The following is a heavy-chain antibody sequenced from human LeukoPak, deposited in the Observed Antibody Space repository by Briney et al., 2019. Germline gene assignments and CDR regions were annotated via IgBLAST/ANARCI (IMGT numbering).Heavy chain of an antibody. Sequence: ASVKVSCKASGYTFTGYYMHWVRQAPGQGLEWMGRINPNSGGTNYAQKFQGRVTMTRDTSISTAYMELSRLRSDDTAVYYCARDTGYYFGSGNYLYYFDYWGQGTLVTVSS. V-gene: IGHV1-2*06. J-gene: IGHJ4*02. CDR2: INPNSGGT. CDR1: GYTFTGYY. D-gene: IGHD3-10*01. CDR3: ARDTGYYFGSGNYLYYFDY.